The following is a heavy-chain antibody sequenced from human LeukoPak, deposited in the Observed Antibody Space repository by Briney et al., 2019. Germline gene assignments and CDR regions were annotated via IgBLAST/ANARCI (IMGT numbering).Heavy chain of an antibody. J-gene: IGHJ4*02. D-gene: IGHD3-3*01. Sequence: GGSLRLSCAASGFTFSSYAMSWVRQAPGKGLEWVSAISGSGGSTYYADSVKGRFTISRDNSKNTLYLQMNSLRAEDTAVYHCGANLEWLLLDYWGQGTLVTVSS. CDR3: GANLEWLLLDY. V-gene: IGHV3-23*01. CDR2: ISGSGGST. CDR1: GFTFSSYA.